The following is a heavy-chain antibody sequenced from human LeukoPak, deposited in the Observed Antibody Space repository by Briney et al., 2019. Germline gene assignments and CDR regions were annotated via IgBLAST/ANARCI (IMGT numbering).Heavy chain of an antibody. CDR1: GFTFSSYA. V-gene: IGHV3-23*01. CDR2: ISGSGGST. Sequence: GGSLRLSCAASGFTFSSYAMNWVRQAPGKGLEWVSVISGSGGSTYYADSVKGRFTISRDNSKNTLYLQMNSLRAEDTAVYYCAKDLSRYSYGSGDYWGQGTLVTVSS. J-gene: IGHJ4*02. D-gene: IGHD5-18*01. CDR3: AKDLSRYSYGSGDY.